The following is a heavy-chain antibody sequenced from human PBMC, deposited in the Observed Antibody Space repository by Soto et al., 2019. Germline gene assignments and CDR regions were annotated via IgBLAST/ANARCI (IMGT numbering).Heavy chain of an antibody. V-gene: IGHV1-2*02. J-gene: IGHJ6*02. CDR2: LNPQNGDT. Sequence: ASVKVSCNPSGYSFTGYRLHWVRQAPGQGLEWMGWLNPQNGDTSYAQKFRDSITMTSDTSITTAHMDLSRLTSDHTATYYFVRDMVAAVEVYYYFAVDVWGQGTTVTVSS. D-gene: IGHD5-12*01. CDR1: GYSFTGYR. CDR3: VRDMVAAVEVYYYFAVDV.